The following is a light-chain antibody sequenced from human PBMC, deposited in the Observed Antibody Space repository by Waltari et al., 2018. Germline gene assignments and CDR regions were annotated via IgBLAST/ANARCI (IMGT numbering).Light chain of an antibody. J-gene: IGKJ2*03. V-gene: IGKV3D-15*01. Sequence: EIVMTQARATRSLSPGERATLSCRASQSVSSRLGWYQQKPGQAPRLLIYGASNRATGIPDRFSGGGSGTDFSLTISSLEPEDVGVYYCLQRTDWPHSFGQGTKVEIK. CDR2: GAS. CDR1: QSVSSR. CDR3: LQRTDWPHS.